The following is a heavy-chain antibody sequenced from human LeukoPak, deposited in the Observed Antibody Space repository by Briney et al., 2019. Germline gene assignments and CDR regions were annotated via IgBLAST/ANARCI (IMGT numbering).Heavy chain of an antibody. CDR2: IYHSGST. CDR1: GGSISSNNW. J-gene: IGHJ6*04. V-gene: IGHV4-4*02. Sequence: SETLSLTCAVSGGSISSNNWWNWVRQPPGKGLEWIGEIYHSGSTNYSPSLKSRVTISVDKSRNLLFLKLNSVTAADTAVYYCARDLGSSTPSGIWGKGTTVTVSS. D-gene: IGHD3-16*01. CDR3: ARDLGSSTPSGI.